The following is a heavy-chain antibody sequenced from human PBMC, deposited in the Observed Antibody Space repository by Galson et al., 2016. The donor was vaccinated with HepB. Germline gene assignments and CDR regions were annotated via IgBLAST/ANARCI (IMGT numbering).Heavy chain of an antibody. Sequence: QSGAEVKKPGESLKISCKGSGYRFSNYWIGWVRQIPGKGLEWMGIIYPSDSDTKYSPSFQGQVTMSVDMSISTAYMQWSSLKASDTAMYYCVRLALAGSFDSWGQGTLVTVSS. D-gene: IGHD6-19*01. CDR1: GYRFSNYW. V-gene: IGHV5-51*01. J-gene: IGHJ4*02. CDR3: VRLALAGSFDS. CDR2: IYPSDSDT.